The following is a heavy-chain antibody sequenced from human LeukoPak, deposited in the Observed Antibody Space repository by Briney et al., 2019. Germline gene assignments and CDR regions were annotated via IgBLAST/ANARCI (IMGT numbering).Heavy chain of an antibody. J-gene: IGHJ4*02. V-gene: IGHV1-2*06. CDR2: INPNSGGT. D-gene: IGHD6-19*01. Sequence: ASVTVSCKASGYTFTGYYMHWVRQAPGQGLEWMGRINPNSGGTNYAHKFQGRVTMTRDTSISTAYMELSWLRSDDTAVYYCARGTSGWYGFDYWGQGTLVTVSS. CDR1: GYTFTGYY. CDR3: ARGTSGWYGFDY.